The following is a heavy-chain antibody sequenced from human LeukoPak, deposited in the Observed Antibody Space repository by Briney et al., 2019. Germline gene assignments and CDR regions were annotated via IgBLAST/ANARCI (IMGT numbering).Heavy chain of an antibody. J-gene: IGHJ3*02. D-gene: IGHD1-26*01. CDR2: IYYSGST. CDR1: GGSISSYY. V-gene: IGHV4-59*01. CDR3: ARDGWELLGEDAFDI. Sequence: PSETLSLTCTISGGSISSYYWSWIRQPPGKGLEWIGYIYYSGSTNYNPSLKSRVTISVDTSKNQLSLKLSSVTAADTAVYYCARDGWELLGEDAFDIWGQGTMVTVSS.